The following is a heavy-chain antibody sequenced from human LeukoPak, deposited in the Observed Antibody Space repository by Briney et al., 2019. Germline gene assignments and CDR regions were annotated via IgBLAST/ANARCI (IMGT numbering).Heavy chain of an antibody. V-gene: IGHV4-39*07. CDR2: IYYSGST. Sequence: SETLSLTCTVSGGSISSSSYYWGWIRQPPGKGLEWIGSIYYSGSTYYNPSLKSRVTISVDTSKNQFSLKLSSVTAADTAVYYCARDQGEMATPVGAFDIWGQGTMVTVSS. J-gene: IGHJ3*02. CDR3: ARDQGEMATPVGAFDI. CDR1: GGSISSSSYY. D-gene: IGHD5-24*01.